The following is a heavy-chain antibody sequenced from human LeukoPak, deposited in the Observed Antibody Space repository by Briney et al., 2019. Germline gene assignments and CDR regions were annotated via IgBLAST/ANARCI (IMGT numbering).Heavy chain of an antibody. CDR2: IYSGGST. CDR1: GFTVSSNY. J-gene: IGHJ4*02. V-gene: IGHV3-66*01. CDR3: ARGGYSYGSPLPRPVYYFDY. D-gene: IGHD5-18*01. Sequence: PGGSLRLSCAASGFTVSSNYMSWVRQAPGKGLEWVSVIYSGGSTYYADSVKGRFTISRDNSKNTLYLQMNSLRAEDTAVYYCARGGYSYGSPLPRPVYYFDYWGQGTLVTVSS.